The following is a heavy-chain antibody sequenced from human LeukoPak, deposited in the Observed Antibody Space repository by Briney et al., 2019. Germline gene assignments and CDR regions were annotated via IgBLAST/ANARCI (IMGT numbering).Heavy chain of an antibody. V-gene: IGHV5-51*01. D-gene: IGHD2-21*02. CDR1: GYNFTSYW. Sequence: GESLKISCKGSGYNFTSYWIAWVRQMPGKGLEWMGIIYPGDSGTRYSPSFQGQVTVSADKSISTAYLQWSSLTASDTAMYYCARTAVDAFDIWGQGTMITVSS. CDR3: ARTAVDAFDI. J-gene: IGHJ3*02. CDR2: IYPGDSGT.